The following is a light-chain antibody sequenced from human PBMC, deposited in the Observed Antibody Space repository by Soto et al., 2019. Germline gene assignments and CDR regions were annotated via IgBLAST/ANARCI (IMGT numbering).Light chain of an antibody. J-gene: IGKJ1*01. CDR2: GAS. Sequence: EIVMTQSPATLSVSPGETATLSCRASQNINTNLAWYQQKPGQAPRLLIYGASTRATGVPARFSGGGSGTEFTLTISSLQSEDFADYYCQQFNDWPPWTFGRGTKVEIK. CDR1: QNINTN. CDR3: QQFNDWPPWT. V-gene: IGKV3-15*01.